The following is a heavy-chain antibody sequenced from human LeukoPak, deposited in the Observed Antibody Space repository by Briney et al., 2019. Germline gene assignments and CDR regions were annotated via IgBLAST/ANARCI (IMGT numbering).Heavy chain of an antibody. Sequence: GGSLRLSCAASGFTFSSYAMSWVRQTPGKGLEWVGRIKSKTDGGTTDYAAPVKGRFTISRDDSKDTLYLQMNSLKTEDTAVYYCTLHYYTVRTGGYWGQGTLVTVSS. J-gene: IGHJ4*02. V-gene: IGHV3-15*01. CDR1: GFTFSSYA. D-gene: IGHD3-10*01. CDR3: TLHYYTVRTGGY. CDR2: IKSKTDGGTT.